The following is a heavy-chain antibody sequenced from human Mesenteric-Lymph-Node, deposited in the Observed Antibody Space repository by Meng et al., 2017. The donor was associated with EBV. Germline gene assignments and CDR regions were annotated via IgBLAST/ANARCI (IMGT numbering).Heavy chain of an antibody. D-gene: IGHD4-17*01. J-gene: IGHJ4*02. CDR1: GFSLSTSGVC. Sequence: QITLKESGPTLVKPTQTLTLTCTFSGFSLSTSGVCVVWIRQTPAKALEWLAVIYWDDDQRYSPSLRNRLTISKDTSKNQVVLTMTNVDPVDTATYYCAHRDYDDHRDSLDYWGQGTLVTVSS. V-gene: IGHV2-5*02. CDR3: AHRDYDDHRDSLDY. CDR2: IYWDDDQ.